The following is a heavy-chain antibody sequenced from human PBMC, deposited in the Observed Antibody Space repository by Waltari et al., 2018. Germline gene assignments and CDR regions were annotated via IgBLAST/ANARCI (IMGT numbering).Heavy chain of an antibody. V-gene: IGHV3-74*01. Sequence: EVQLVESGGGLVQPGGSLRLSCAAYGFTFSHSWMYWVRKSPGKGLVWVSRISSDGSILNYADSVKGRFTISRDNAKSTLFLQMNSLRVDDTALYDCVTTGVAGFYWGQGTRVTVSS. CDR1: GFTFSHSW. J-gene: IGHJ4*02. CDR2: ISSDGSIL. D-gene: IGHD6-19*01. CDR3: VTTGVAGFY.